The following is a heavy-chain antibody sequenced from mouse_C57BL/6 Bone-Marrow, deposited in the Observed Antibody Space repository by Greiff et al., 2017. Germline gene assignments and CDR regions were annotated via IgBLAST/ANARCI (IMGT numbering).Heavy chain of an antibody. D-gene: IGHD6-1*01. CDR2: INPYNGGT. J-gene: IGHJ3*01. Sequence: VQLKESGPVLVKPGASVKMSCKASGYTFTDYYMNWVKQSHGKSLEWIGVINPYNGGTSYNQKFKGKATLTVDKSSSTAYMELNSLTSEDSAVYYCARLGLDSPAWFAYWGQGTLVTVSA. CDR1: GYTFTDYY. CDR3: ARLGLDSPAWFAY. V-gene: IGHV1-19*01.